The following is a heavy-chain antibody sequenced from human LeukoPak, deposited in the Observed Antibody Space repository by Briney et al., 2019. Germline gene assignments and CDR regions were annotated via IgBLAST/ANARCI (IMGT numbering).Heavy chain of an antibody. CDR1: GGAIASGGYS. V-gene: IGHV4-30-2*06. Sequence: PSETLSLTCTVSGGAIASGGYSWNWIRQSPGEGLEWIGCIYDRGPAYYNPSLKSRFTISVDRPKNQFFLNVTSLTAADTAVYYCARSRQASGLFSFWGQGTPVVVSP. J-gene: IGHJ4*02. CDR2: IYDRGPA. CDR3: ARSRQASGLFSF. D-gene: IGHD3-10*01.